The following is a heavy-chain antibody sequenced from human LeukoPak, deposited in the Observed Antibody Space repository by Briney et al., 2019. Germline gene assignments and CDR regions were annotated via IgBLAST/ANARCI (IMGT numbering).Heavy chain of an antibody. D-gene: IGHD2-15*01. CDR2: MNPNSGNT. CDR1: GYTFTSYG. V-gene: IGHV1-8*02. CDR3: ARGYCSGGSCYYRVNWFDP. J-gene: IGHJ5*02. Sequence: GASVKVSCKASGYTFTSYGISWVRQATGQGLEWMGWMNPNSGNTGYARKFQGRVTMTRNTSISTAYMELSSLRSEDTAVYYCARGYCSGGSCYYRVNWFDPWGQGTLVTVSS.